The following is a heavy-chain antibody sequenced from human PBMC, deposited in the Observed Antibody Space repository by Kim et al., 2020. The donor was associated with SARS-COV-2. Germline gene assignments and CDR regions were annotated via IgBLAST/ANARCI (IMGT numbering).Heavy chain of an antibody. CDR1: GYTFTSYA. V-gene: IGHV1-3*01. D-gene: IGHD2-2*01. CDR3: ASSYCSSTSCHPYFDY. Sequence: ASVKVSCKASGYTFTSYAMHWVRQAPGQRLEWMGWINAGNGNTKYAQKFQGRLTITRDTSGSTANMEMSSLRSEDTAVYYCASSYCSSTSCHPYFDYWGQATLVTVSS. J-gene: IGHJ4*02. CDR2: INAGNGNT.